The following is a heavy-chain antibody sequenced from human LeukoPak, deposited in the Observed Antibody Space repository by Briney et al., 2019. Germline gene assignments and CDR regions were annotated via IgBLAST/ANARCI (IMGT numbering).Heavy chain of an antibody. V-gene: IGHV5-51*01. CDR1: GYSFTSYW. D-gene: IGHD3/OR15-3a*01. J-gene: IGHJ4*02. CDR2: IYPGDSDT. Sequence: GESLKISCKGSGYSFTSYWIGWVLQMPGKGLEWTVIIYPGDSDTRYSPSFQGQVTISADKSISTAYLQWSSLKASDTAMYYCARPRGPYYFDYWGQGTLVTVSS. CDR3: ARPRGPYYFDY.